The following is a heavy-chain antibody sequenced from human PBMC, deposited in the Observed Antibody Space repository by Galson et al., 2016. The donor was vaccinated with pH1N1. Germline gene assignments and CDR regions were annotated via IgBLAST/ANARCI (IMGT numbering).Heavy chain of an antibody. CDR2: IHYSGNT. D-gene: IGHD3-22*01. V-gene: IGHV4-31*03. CDR1: GGSISSDGNY. CDR3: ARGGFYYDSSGPSYGMDV. Sequence: TLSLTCTVSGGSISSDGNYWSWIRQVPGRGLEWIGYIHYSGNTNYNPSLKSRVFISVDKSMNQFSLRLNSVTPEDTAVYYCARGGFYYDSSGPSYGMDVWGQGTTVTVSS. J-gene: IGHJ6*02.